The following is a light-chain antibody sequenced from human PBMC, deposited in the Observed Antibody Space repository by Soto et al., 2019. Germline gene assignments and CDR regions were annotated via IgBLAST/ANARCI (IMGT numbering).Light chain of an antibody. CDR2: DAT. CDR1: ISDVAGYNY. CDR3: SNNLV. V-gene: IGLV2-11*01. J-gene: IGLJ2*01. Sequence: QSALTQPRSVSGSPGQSVTISCTGTISDVAGYNYVSWYQHHPGKAPKLLISDATKRPSWVPDRFSGSKSGSTASLTISELQAEDEADYAGSNNLVFGGGTKLTVL.